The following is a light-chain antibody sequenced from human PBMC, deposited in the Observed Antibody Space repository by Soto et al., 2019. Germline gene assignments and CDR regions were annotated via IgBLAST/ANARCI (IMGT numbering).Light chain of an antibody. J-gene: IGLJ1*01. V-gene: IGLV2-14*01. Sequence: QSVLTQPASVSGSPGQSITISCTGTSRDVGGYNYVSWYQQHPGKAPKLIIYEVNNRPSGFSSRFSGSRSGNTASLTISGLQSEDEGDYYCSSYTASSTYVFGAGTKLTVL. CDR3: SSYTASSTYV. CDR2: EVN. CDR1: SRDVGGYNY.